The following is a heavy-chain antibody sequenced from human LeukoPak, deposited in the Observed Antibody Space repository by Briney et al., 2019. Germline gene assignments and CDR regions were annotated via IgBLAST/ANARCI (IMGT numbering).Heavy chain of an antibody. CDR3: ARRAGGYSHPYDY. V-gene: IGHV3-53*01. CDR1: GFYFANYA. D-gene: IGHD4-23*01. Sequence: GGSLRLSCAASGFYFANYAMSWVRQAPGKGLEWVSLIYSGGSTYYADSVKGRFTISRDNSKNTLYLQMNSLRAEDTAVYYCARRAGGYSHPYDYWGQGTLVTVSS. CDR2: IYSGGST. J-gene: IGHJ4*02.